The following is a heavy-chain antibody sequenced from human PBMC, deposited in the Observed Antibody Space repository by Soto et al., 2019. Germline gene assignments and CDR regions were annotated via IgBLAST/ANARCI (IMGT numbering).Heavy chain of an antibody. J-gene: IGHJ5*02. D-gene: IGHD6-19*01. CDR2: INVGNGNI. CDR1: GYTYISYS. Sequence: ASVKVSCKASGYTYISYSMHWVRQAPGQRLEWMGWINVGNGNIKYSQNFQGRVTINQDTSASTAYMELSSLTSEDTAVYYCAREKWGSGSRWLDPWGQGTLVTVSS. V-gene: IGHV1-3*01. CDR3: AREKWGSGSRWLDP.